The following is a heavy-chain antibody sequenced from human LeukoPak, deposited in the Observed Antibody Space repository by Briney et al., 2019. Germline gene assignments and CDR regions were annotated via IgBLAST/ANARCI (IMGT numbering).Heavy chain of an antibody. D-gene: IGHD3-3*01. CDR2: IYYSGST. CDR1: GGSISSSNYY. J-gene: IGHJ4*02. CDR3: ARQRTSGSASNLRVAQIDS. Sequence: PSETLSLTCTVSGGSISSSNYYWGWIRQPPGKGLEWIGSIYYSGSTYYNPSLKSRATISVDTSKNQISLKVSSVTAADSALYFCARQRTSGSASNLRVAQIDSWGQGTLVTVSS. V-gene: IGHV4-39*01.